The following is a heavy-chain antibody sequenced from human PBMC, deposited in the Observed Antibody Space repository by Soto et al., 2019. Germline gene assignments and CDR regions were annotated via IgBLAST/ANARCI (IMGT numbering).Heavy chain of an antibody. Sequence: QMQLVESGGGLVMPGESLRLSCAASGFTFSDHYMSWIRQAPGKGLEWVSYISSSGNSMYYADSVKGRFTVSRDNDENSLYLQMNSLRAEDTAVYYCARRAASGRHFDHWGQGTLVSVSS. CDR2: ISSSGNSM. J-gene: IGHJ4*02. D-gene: IGHD6-13*01. CDR1: GFTFSDHY. V-gene: IGHV3-11*01. CDR3: ARRAASGRHFDH.